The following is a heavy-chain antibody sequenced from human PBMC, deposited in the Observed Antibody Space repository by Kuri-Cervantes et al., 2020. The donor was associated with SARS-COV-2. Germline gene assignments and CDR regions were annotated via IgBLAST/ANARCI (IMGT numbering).Heavy chain of an antibody. CDR2: IYHSGST. CDR3: ARRSGYCSSTSCYSFDY. J-gene: IGHJ4*02. Sequence: ESLKISCAVSGYSISSGYYWGWIRQPPGKGLEWIGSIYHSGSTYYNPSLKSRVTISVDTSKNQFSLKLSSVTAADTAVYYCARRSGYCSSTSCYSFDYWGQGTLVTVSS. D-gene: IGHD2-2*01. V-gene: IGHV4-38-2*01. CDR1: GYSISSGYY.